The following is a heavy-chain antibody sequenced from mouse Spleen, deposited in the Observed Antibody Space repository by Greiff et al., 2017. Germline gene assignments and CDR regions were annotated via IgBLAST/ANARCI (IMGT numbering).Heavy chain of an antibody. J-gene: IGHJ4*01. CDR3: ARPGDYDGYYAMDY. CDR1: GFTFSDYG. V-gene: IGHV5-17*01. D-gene: IGHD2-4*01. Sequence: DVMLVESGGGLVKPGGSLKLSCAASGFTFSDYGMHWVRQAPEKGLEWVAYISSGSSTIYYADTVKGRFTISRDNAKNTLFLQMTSLRSEDTAMYYCARPGDYDGYYAMDYWGQGTSVTVSS. CDR2: ISSGSSTI.